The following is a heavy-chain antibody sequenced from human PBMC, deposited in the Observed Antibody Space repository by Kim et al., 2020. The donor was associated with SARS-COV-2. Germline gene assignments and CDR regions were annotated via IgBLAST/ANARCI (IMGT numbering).Heavy chain of an antibody. CDR3: ARVGPYDSSANYYYGMDV. Sequence: GGSLRLSCAASGFTFSSYAMHWVRQAPGKGLEWVAVISYDGSNKYYADSVKGRFTISRDNSKNTLYLQMNSLRAEDTAVYYCARVGPYDSSANYYYGMDVWGQGTTVTVSS. D-gene: IGHD3-22*01. J-gene: IGHJ6*02. CDR2: ISYDGSNK. CDR1: GFTFSSYA. V-gene: IGHV3-30*04.